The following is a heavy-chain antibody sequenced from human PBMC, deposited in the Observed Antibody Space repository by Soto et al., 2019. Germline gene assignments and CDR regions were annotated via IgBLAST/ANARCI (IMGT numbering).Heavy chain of an antibody. V-gene: IGHV4-39*01. Sequence: QLQLLESGPGLVKPSETLSLICTVSGGSVSSRSHYWVWIRQPPGKVLEWISSIIDGGRTYYNPSLRSRLTMSLDKSKNHFSLNLKSVTAADTAVYYCAKQLGNYGDWAFDFWGQGNMVTVST. CDR3: AKQLGNYGDWAFDF. J-gene: IGHJ4*02. CDR2: IIDGGRT. D-gene: IGHD2-21*01. CDR1: GGSVSSRSHY.